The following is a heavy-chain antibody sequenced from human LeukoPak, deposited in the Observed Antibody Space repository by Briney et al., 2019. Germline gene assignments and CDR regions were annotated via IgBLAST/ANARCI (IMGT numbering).Heavy chain of an antibody. CDR3: AKGWLGTNTHFDY. J-gene: IGHJ4*02. V-gene: IGHV3-23*01. CDR2: ISGSGGST. D-gene: IGHD3-10*01. CDR1: GFTFDDYA. Sequence: GGSLRLSCAASGFTFDDYAMSWVRQAPGKGLEWVSAISGSGGSTYYADSVKGRFTISRDNSKNTLYLQMNSLRAEDTAVYYCAKGWLGTNTHFDYWGQGTLVTVSS.